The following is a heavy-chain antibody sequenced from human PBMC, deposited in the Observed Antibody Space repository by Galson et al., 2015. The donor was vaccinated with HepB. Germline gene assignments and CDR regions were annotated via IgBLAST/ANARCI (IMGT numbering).Heavy chain of an antibody. D-gene: IGHD1-26*01. CDR2: INPNSGGT. V-gene: IGHV1-2*02. Sequence: SVKVSCKASGYTFTGYYMHWVRQAPGQGLEWMGWINPNSGGTNYAQKFQGRVTMTRDTSISTAYMELSRLRSDDTAVYYCAREDQWELLSWFDPWGRGTLVTVSS. J-gene: IGHJ5*02. CDR3: AREDQWELLSWFDP. CDR1: GYTFTGYY.